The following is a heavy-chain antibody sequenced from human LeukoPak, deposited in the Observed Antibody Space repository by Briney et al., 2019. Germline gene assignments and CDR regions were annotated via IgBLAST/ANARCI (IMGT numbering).Heavy chain of an antibody. CDR3: ARRLRGGRRYHYYYMDV. CDR1: GGSISSSY. V-gene: IGHV4-59*01. J-gene: IGHJ6*03. CDR2: IYYSGST. Sequence: SETLSLTCTVSGGSISSSYWSWIRQPPGKGLEWIGYIYYSGSTNYNPSLKSRVTISVDTSKNQFSLKLSSVTAADTAVYYCARRLRGGRRYHYYYMDVWGKGTTVTISS. D-gene: IGHD2-15*01.